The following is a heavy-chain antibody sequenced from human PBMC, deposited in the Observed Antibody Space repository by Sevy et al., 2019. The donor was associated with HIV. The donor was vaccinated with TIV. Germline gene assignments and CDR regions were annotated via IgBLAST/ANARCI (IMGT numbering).Heavy chain of an antibody. J-gene: IGHJ4*01. Sequence: GGSLRLSCAASGFTFGDYAMHWVRQAPGKGLEWVSGISWNSGSIDYADSVKGRFTNSRDNAKNTLYLQMKSLRADDMALYYCARDRDDGYCTNGVCFNFDNWGQGTLVTVSS. V-gene: IGHV3-9*03. CDR2: ISWNSGSI. CDR1: GFTFGDYA. CDR3: ARDRDDGYCTNGVCFNFDN. D-gene: IGHD2-8*01.